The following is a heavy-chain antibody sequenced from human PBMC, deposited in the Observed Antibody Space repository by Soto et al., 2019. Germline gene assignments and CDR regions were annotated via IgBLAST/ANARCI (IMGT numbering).Heavy chain of an antibody. Sequence: PSETLSLTCAVYGGAFSGYYWSWIRQPPGKGLEWIGEINHSGSTYYNPSLKSRVTISVDTSKNKFSLKLSSVTAADTAVYYCERGGQWYQLHRFDYWGQGTLVTVSS. D-gene: IGHD2-2*01. CDR1: GGAFSGYY. CDR2: INHSGST. J-gene: IGHJ4*02. V-gene: IGHV4-34*01. CDR3: ERGGQWYQLHRFDY.